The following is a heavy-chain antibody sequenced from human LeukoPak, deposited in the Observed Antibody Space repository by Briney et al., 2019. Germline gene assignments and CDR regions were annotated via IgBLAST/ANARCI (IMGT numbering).Heavy chain of an antibody. D-gene: IGHD3-22*01. CDR2: ISSSGSFI. J-gene: IGHJ3*02. V-gene: IGHV3-21*05. CDR3: ARDATYYYDSSINAFDI. CDR1: GFTFDDYG. Sequence: GGSLRLSCAASGFTFDDYGMSWVRQAPGKGLEWVSYISSSGSFIYYADSVKGRFTISRDNSKNTLYLQMNSLRAEDTAVYYCARDATYYYDSSINAFDIWGQGTMVTVSS.